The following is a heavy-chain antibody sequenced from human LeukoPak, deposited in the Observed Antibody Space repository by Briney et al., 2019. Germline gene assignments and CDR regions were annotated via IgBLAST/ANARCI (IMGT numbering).Heavy chain of an antibody. J-gene: IGHJ1*01. CDR1: GGSFSGYY. CDR2: INHSGST. D-gene: IGHD6-19*01. V-gene: IGHV4-34*01. CDR3: ARGGGAVAGYAEYFQH. Sequence: PSETLSLTCAVYGGSFSGYYWSWIRQPPGKGLDWIGEINHSGSTNYNPSLKSRVTISVDTSKNQFSLKLSSVTAADTAVYYCARGGGAVAGYAEYFQHWGQGTLVTVSS.